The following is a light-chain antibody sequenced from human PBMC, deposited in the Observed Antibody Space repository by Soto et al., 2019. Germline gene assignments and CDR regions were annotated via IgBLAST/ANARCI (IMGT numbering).Light chain of an antibody. CDR1: QNINSN. V-gene: IGKV3-15*01. CDR3: QQFHNWPPWT. J-gene: IGKJ1*01. CDR2: RAS. Sequence: EIVVTQSPATLSVSPGEIATLYVRASQNINSNLALYQQKPGQAPRLLIYRASTRATGIPARFSGSEYGTEFTLTITSLQSEDFAVYYCQQFHNWPPWTFGQGTKV.